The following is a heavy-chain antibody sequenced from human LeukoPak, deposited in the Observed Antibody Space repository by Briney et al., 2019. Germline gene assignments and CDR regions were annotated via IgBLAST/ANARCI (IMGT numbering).Heavy chain of an antibody. D-gene: IGHD6-13*01. J-gene: IGHJ4*02. Sequence: GGSLRLSCAASGFTFSSYAMSWVRQAPGKGLEWVSAISGSGGSTYYADSVKGRFTISRDNSKNTLYLQMNSLRAEDTAVYYCANQGKGIAAAAPFDYWGQGTLVTVSS. CDR1: GFTFSSYA. V-gene: IGHV3-23*01. CDR3: ANQGKGIAAAAPFDY. CDR2: ISGSGGST.